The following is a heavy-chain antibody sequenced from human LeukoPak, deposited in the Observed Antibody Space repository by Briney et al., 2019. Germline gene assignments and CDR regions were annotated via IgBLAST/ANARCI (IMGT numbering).Heavy chain of an antibody. CDR2: ISWNSGSI. CDR1: GFTFDDYA. CDR3: ARVSAVKYAFDI. Sequence: PGRSLRLSCAASGFTFDDYAMHWVRQAPGKGLEWVSGISWNSGSIGYADSVKGRFTISRDNAKNSLYLQMSSLRAEDTAVYYCARVSAVKYAFDIWGQGTMVTVSS. J-gene: IGHJ3*02. V-gene: IGHV3-9*01. D-gene: IGHD4-11*01.